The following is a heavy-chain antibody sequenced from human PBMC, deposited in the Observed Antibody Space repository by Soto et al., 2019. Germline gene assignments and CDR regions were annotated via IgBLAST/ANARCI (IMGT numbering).Heavy chain of an antibody. CDR3: ARSPNSCSGQYYFALDV. V-gene: IGHV1-2*04. CDR2: INPNSGVT. CDR1: GYTFTDYY. J-gene: IGHJ6*02. Sequence: ASVKVSCKASGYTFTDYYIHWVRQAPGQGLEWMGWINPNSGVTNYAQKFQGSVTMTRDTSISTAHMELSRLRSDDTAVYYCARSPNSCSGQYYFALDVRGQLTTVTVS. D-gene: IGHD3-10*02.